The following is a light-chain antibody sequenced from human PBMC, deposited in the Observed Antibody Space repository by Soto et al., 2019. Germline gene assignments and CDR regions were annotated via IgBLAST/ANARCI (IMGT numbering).Light chain of an antibody. CDR1: QSINNY. V-gene: IGKV1-39*01. J-gene: IGKJ4*01. CDR3: QTSYTTPSVT. CDR2: AAS. Sequence: DIQMTQSPSSLSASVGDTVTITCRASQSINNYLNWYQQKPGKAPKVVIYAASTLQRGVPSRFSGSGSGTDFSITMSSLQPEDFATYFCQTSYTTPSVTFGGGTRVEIK.